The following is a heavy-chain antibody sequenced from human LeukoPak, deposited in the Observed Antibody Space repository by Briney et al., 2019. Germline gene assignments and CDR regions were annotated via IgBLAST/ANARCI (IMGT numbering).Heavy chain of an antibody. D-gene: IGHD2-21*02. Sequence: PGGSLGISCAASGFTVSSSYMGWVRQAPGKGLEWVSSIDSSSNYIYYADSLKGRFTISRDNAKNSLYLQMNSLRAEDTAVYYCARHGVVTDIDAFDIWGLGTMVTVSS. V-gene: IGHV3-21*01. CDR2: IDSSSNYI. J-gene: IGHJ3*02. CDR3: ARHGVVTDIDAFDI. CDR1: GFTVSSSY.